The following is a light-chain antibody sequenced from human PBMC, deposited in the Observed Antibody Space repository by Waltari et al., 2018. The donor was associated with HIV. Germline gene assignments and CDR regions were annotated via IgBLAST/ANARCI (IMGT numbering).Light chain of an antibody. Sequence: QSVLTQPPAVSAAPGQTVTISCSGSSSIIPYHYESWYQQLPGTVPKVLIYDSNKRASEIPDRFSGSKSDTSATLGITGLQTGDEADYYCGTWDATLNTYVFGSGTKVTVL. V-gene: IGLV1-51*01. CDR3: GTWDATLNTYV. CDR2: DSN. CDR1: SSIIPYHY. J-gene: IGLJ1*01.